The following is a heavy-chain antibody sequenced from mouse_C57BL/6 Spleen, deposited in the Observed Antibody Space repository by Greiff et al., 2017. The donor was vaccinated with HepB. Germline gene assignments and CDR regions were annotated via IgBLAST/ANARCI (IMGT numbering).Heavy chain of an antibody. J-gene: IGHJ1*03. V-gene: IGHV10-1*01. Sequence: EVQLVESGGGLVQPKGSLKLSCAASGFSFNTYAMNWVRQAPGKGLEWVARIRSKSNNYATYYADSVKDRFTISRDDSESMLYLQMNNLKTEDTAMYYCVRRGFYYGNYDWYFDVWGTGTTVTVSS. CDR3: VRRGFYYGNYDWYFDV. D-gene: IGHD2-1*01. CDR1: GFSFNTYA. CDR2: IRSKSNNYAT.